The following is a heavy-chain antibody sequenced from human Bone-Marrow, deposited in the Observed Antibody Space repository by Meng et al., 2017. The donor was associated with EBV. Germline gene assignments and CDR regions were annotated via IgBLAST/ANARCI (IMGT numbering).Heavy chain of an antibody. CDR3: ARVVVSGSFTHLDY. V-gene: IGHV1-18*01. Sequence: QCRLAQSGAEDKKPGPSVKCSGKASGYTFTSYGISWVRQAPGQVLEWMGWISAYNGNTNYAQKLQGRVTMTTDTSTSTAYMELRSLRSDDTAVYYCARVVVSGSFTHLDYWGQGTLVTVSS. J-gene: IGHJ4*02. CDR1: GYTFTSYG. D-gene: IGHD1-26*01. CDR2: ISAYNGNT.